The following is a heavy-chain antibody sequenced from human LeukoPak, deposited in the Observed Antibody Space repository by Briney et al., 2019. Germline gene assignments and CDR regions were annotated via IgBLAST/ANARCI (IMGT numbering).Heavy chain of an antibody. J-gene: IGHJ6*03. CDR3: AKDLNYYMDV. CDR1: GGSFSGYY. Sequence: SETLSLTCAVYGGSFSGYYWSWIRQPPGKGLEWIGEINHSGSTNYNPSLKSRVTISVDTSKNQFSLKLSSVTAADTAVYYCAKDLNYYMDVWGKGTTVTISS. V-gene: IGHV4-34*01. CDR2: INHSGST.